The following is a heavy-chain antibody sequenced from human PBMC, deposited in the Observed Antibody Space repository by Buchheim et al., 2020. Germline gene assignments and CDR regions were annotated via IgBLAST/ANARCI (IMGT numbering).Heavy chain of an antibody. V-gene: IGHV3-48*01. J-gene: IGHJ6*02. CDR2: ITTSSSTI. CDR3: ARIHDYYYGMDV. CDR1: GFTFSTYN. Sequence: EVQLVESGGGLVQPGGSLRLSCAASGFTFSTYNMNWVRQAPGKGLEWVSYITTSSSTIYYADSVKGRFTISRANAKNSLYLQMNSLRAEDTAVYYCARIHDYYYGMDVWGQGTT.